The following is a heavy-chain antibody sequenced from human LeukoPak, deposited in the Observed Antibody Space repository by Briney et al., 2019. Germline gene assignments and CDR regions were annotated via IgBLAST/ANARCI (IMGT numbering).Heavy chain of an antibody. Sequence: PSETLSLTCTVSGGSISSSSYYWGWIRQPPGKGLEWIGSIYYSGSTYYNPSLKSRVTISVDTSKNQFSLKLSSVTAADTAVYFCARDLKSLRQEVEWIDPWGQGTLVTVSS. J-gene: IGHJ5*02. V-gene: IGHV4-39*07. CDR1: GGSISSSSYY. CDR2: IYYSGST. CDR3: ARDLKSLRQEVEWIDP. D-gene: IGHD3-9*01.